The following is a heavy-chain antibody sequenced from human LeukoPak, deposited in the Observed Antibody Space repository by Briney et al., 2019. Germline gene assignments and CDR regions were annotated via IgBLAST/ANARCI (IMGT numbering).Heavy chain of an antibody. V-gene: IGHV1-69*10. J-gene: IGHJ4*02. D-gene: IGHD6-19*01. CDR1: GGTFTSYT. CDR2: IIPIRGIA. CDR3: ARAPSSHSSGWYGVDY. Sequence: GASVKVSCKASGGTFTSYTISWVRHAPGPGLEWMGRIIPIRGIANYAQKFQGRVTITADKSTSTAYMGLSSLRSGDTAGYFCARAPSSHSSGWYGVDYWSQGTLVTVSS.